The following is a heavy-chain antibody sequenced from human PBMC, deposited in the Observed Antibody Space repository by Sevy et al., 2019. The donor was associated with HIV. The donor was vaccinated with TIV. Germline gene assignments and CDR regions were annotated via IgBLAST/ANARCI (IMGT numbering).Heavy chain of an antibody. CDR3: VKDVSSTWYHFDY. CDR2: ISGNGGTT. J-gene: IGHJ4*02. Sequence: GGSLRLSCSASGFTFRTYAMHWVRQAPGNGLEYVSAISGNGGTTYYADSVKGRFTISRDNSKNTLFLQMSSLRADDTAVYYCVKDVSSTWYHFDYWGQGTLVTVPS. D-gene: IGHD6-13*01. V-gene: IGHV3-64D*06. CDR1: GFTFRTYA.